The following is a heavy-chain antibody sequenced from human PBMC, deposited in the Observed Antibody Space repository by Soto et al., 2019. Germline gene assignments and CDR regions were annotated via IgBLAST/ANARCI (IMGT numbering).Heavy chain of an antibody. CDR2: SIPIFGTA. V-gene: IGHV1-69*01. D-gene: IGHD6-13*01. J-gene: IGHJ6*02. CDR3: ARARGYSSSWYESYYYYGMDV. Sequence: QVQLVQSGAEVKKPGSSVKVSCKASGGTFSSYAISWVRQAPGQGLEWMGGSIPIFGTANYAQKFQGRVTITADESTSTAYMELSSLRSEDTAVYYCARARGYSSSWYESYYYYGMDVWGQGTTVTVSS. CDR1: GGTFSSYA.